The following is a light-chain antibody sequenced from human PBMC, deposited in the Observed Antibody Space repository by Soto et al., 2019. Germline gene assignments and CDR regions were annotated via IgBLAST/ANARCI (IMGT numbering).Light chain of an antibody. Sequence: DIVMTQSPDSLAVSLGERATMNCKSSQSVLYRSNNKNYLAWYQQTPGQPPKLLIYWASTRESGVPDRFSGSGSGTDFTLTISSLQAEDVAVYYCQQYYNTPYTFGQGTKLEIK. CDR3: QQYYNTPYT. CDR2: WAS. J-gene: IGKJ2*01. CDR1: QSVLYRSNNKNY. V-gene: IGKV4-1*01.